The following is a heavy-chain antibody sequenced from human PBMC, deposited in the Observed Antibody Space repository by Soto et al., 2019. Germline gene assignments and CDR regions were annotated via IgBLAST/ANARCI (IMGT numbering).Heavy chain of an antibody. CDR2: IGSSTSYT. D-gene: IGHD6-25*01. CDR3: VRDDAQAATALDY. CDR1: GFTFSSYT. Sequence: PGGSLRLSCAAAGFTFSSYTMNWVRQAPGKGLDWVSTIGSSTSYTYYADSRKGRFTISRDNSKNTLYLQMTSLRAADTAVYYCVRDDAQAATALDYWGQGTLVTVSS. J-gene: IGHJ4*02. V-gene: IGHV3-21*01.